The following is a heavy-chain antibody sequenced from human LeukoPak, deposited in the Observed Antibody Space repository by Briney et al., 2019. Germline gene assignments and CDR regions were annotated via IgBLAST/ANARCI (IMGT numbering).Heavy chain of an antibody. V-gene: IGHV3-23*01. J-gene: IGHJ3*02. CDR1: QFTFNNFA. D-gene: IGHD3-3*01. CDR3: AKGLSESGPINAFDI. CDR2: LRGDGGAT. Sequence: GGSLRLSCLASQFTFNNFAMNWVRQAPGKGLEWVAALRGDGGATYHADTVRGRFTISRDNSKNTLYLQMDSLRVEDTAVYHCAKGLSESGPINAFDIWGQGTMVTVSS.